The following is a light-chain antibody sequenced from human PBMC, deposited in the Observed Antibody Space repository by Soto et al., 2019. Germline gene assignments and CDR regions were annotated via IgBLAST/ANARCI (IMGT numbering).Light chain of an antibody. CDR3: QQYDDSPSFT. J-gene: IGKJ3*01. CDR1: QSVSSSY. Sequence: EIVLTQSPGTLSLSPGERATLSCRASQSVSSSYLAWYQQKPGQAPRLLIYGASSRATGIPDRFSGSGSGTDFTLTISRLEPEDFAVYYCQQYDDSPSFTFGRGTKVDIK. V-gene: IGKV3-20*01. CDR2: GAS.